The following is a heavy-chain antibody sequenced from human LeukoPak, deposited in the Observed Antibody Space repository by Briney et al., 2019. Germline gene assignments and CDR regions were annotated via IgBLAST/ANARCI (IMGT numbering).Heavy chain of an antibody. CDR1: GYTFTSYY. D-gene: IGHD3-10*01. Sequence: GASVKVSCKASGYTFTSYYMHWVRQAPGQGLEWMGIINPSGGSTSYAQKFQGRVTMTRDTSTNTVYTELSSLRSDDTAVYYCARDYYGGHNLYNFDFWGQGTRVIVSS. CDR3: ARDYYGGHNLYNFDF. V-gene: IGHV1-46*01. J-gene: IGHJ4*02. CDR2: INPSGGST.